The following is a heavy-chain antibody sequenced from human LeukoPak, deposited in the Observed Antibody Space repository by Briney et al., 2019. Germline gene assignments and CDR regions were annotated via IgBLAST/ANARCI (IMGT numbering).Heavy chain of an antibody. CDR3: ARRGRDGYNLWYFDY. CDR2: IYPGDSDT. Sequence: GESLKISCEGSGYSFTSYWIGWVRQMPGKGLEWMGIIYPGDSDTRYSPSFQGQVTISVDKSISTAYLQWSSLKAWDTAMYYCARRGRDGYNLWYFDYWGQGTLVTVSS. J-gene: IGHJ4*02. CDR1: GYSFTSYW. V-gene: IGHV5-51*01. D-gene: IGHD5-24*01.